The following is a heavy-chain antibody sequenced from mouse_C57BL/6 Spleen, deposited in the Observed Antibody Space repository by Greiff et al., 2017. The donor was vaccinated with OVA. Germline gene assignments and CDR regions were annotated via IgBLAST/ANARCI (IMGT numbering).Heavy chain of an antibody. CDR1: GYTFTSYW. CDR3: ARTMVTTYWYFDV. V-gene: IGHV1-69*01. Sequence: QVQLQQPGAELVMPGASVKLSCKASGYTFTSYWMHWVKQRPGQGLEWIGELDPSDSYTNSNQKFKGKSTLPVDKSSSTAYMQLSSLTSEDSAVYYCARTMVTTYWYFDVWGTGTTVTVSS. D-gene: IGHD2-2*01. CDR2: LDPSDSYT. J-gene: IGHJ1*03.